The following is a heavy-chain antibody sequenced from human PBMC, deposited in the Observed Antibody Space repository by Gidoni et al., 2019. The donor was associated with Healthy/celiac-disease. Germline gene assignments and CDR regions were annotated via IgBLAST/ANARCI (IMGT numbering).Heavy chain of an antibody. D-gene: IGHD6-13*01. CDR1: GFTFSSYA. Sequence: QVQLVESGGGVVQPGRSLRLSCAASGFTFSSYAMHWVRQAPGKGLEWVAVISYDGSNKYYADSVKGRFTISRDNSKNTLYLQMNSLRAEDTAVYYCARDRSQQLGGVLDYWGQGTLVTVSS. CDR3: ARDRSQQLGGVLDY. CDR2: ISYDGSNK. J-gene: IGHJ4*02. V-gene: IGHV3-30-3*01.